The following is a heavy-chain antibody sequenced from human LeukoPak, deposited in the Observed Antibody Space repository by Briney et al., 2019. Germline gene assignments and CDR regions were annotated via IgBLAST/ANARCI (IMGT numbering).Heavy chain of an antibody. CDR3: ARFGSSTWYKGAFDI. Sequence: SETLSLTCAVYGGSFSGYYWSWIRQPPGRGLEWIGEIVQSGNTKYNPSLKSRVNLSVDTSKNQISLNLTSVTAADTAVYYCARFGSSTWYKGAFDIWGQGTMVTVAS. D-gene: IGHD6-13*01. CDR1: GGSFSGYY. J-gene: IGHJ3*02. CDR2: IVQSGNT. V-gene: IGHV4-34*12.